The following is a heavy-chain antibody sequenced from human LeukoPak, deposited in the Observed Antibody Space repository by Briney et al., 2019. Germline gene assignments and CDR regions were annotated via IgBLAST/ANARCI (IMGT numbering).Heavy chain of an antibody. Sequence: SETLSLTCAVYGGSFSGYYWSWIRQPPGKGLGWIGEINHSGSTNYNPSLKSRVTISVDTSKNQFSLKLSSVTAADTAVYYCARGRRIAAAFDYWGQGTLVTVSS. CDR1: GGSFSGYY. J-gene: IGHJ4*02. CDR2: INHSGST. V-gene: IGHV4-34*01. D-gene: IGHD6-13*01. CDR3: ARGRRIAAAFDY.